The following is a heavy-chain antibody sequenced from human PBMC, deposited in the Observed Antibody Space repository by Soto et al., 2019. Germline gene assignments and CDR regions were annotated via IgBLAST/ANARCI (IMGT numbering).Heavy chain of an antibody. CDR2: ISYSSSTI. J-gene: IGHJ6*02. Sequence: EVQLVESGGGLVQPGGSLRLSCAASGFTFSSYSRNWVRQAPGKGLEWVSYISYSSSTIYYADSVKGRFTISRDNDKNSLCLQMNRLRAEDTAVYYCATALDVWGQGTTVTVSS. V-gene: IGHV3-48*01. CDR1: GFTFSSYS. CDR3: ATALDV.